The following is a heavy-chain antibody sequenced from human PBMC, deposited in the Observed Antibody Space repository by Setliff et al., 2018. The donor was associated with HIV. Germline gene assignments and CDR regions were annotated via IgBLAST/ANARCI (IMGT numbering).Heavy chain of an antibody. D-gene: IGHD3-16*01. V-gene: IGHV4-61*09. Sequence: LTCTASGDSITSGTYYWSWIRQPAGMRLEWIGHISTSGTTNYNPPLKSRVTISADTSKSQFSLKLTSVTAADTAAYFCARVSTDYVWGSFLSSGPYYFDFWGQGALVTVSS. CDR3: ARVSTDYVWGSFLSSGPYYFDF. J-gene: IGHJ4*02. CDR1: GDSITSGTYY. CDR2: ISTSGTT.